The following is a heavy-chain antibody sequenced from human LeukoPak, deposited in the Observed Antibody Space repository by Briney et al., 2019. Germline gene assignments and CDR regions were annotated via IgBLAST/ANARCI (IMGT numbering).Heavy chain of an antibody. CDR1: GGSISSSSYY. D-gene: IGHD1-26*01. Sequence: PSETLSLTCTVSGGSISSSSYYWGWIRQPPGKGLEWIGSIYYSGSTYYNPSLKSRVTISVDTSKNQFSLKLSSVTAADTAVYYCARLAEGSGSYWVYYFDYWGQGTLVTVSS. J-gene: IGHJ4*02. V-gene: IGHV4-39*01. CDR3: ARLAEGSGSYWVYYFDY. CDR2: IYYSGST.